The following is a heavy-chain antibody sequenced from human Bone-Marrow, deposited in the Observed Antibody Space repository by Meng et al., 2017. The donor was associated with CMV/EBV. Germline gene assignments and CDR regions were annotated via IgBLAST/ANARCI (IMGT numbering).Heavy chain of an antibody. D-gene: IGHD3-10*01. Sequence: GSLRLSCNVSGGSVSSSPYYWGWIRQPPGKGLEWIGYIYYSGSTNYNPSLKSRVTISVDTSKNQFSLKLSSVTAADTAVYYCARAGSAMVRGGKGAIFYYYGMDVWGQGTTVTVSS. J-gene: IGHJ6*02. CDR2: IYYSGST. CDR1: GGSVSSSPYY. CDR3: ARAGSAMVRGGKGAIFYYYGMDV. V-gene: IGHV4-61*01.